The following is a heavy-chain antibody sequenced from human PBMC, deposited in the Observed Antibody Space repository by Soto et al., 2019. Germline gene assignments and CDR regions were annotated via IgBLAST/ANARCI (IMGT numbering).Heavy chain of an antibody. D-gene: IGHD3-22*01. J-gene: IGHJ5*02. CDR2: IYYSGGT. CDR1: GGSIPSGGYY. V-gene: IGHV4-31*03. Sequence: PSETLYLTCSVSGGSIPSGGYYWSWIRQPPGQGQERIGYIYYSGGTNYNKSLKSRGTISEDTSKNHFSLELSSVTAADTAVYYCASIYDSSGYYYGNNWFDPWGQG. CDR3: ASIYDSSGYYYGNNWFDP.